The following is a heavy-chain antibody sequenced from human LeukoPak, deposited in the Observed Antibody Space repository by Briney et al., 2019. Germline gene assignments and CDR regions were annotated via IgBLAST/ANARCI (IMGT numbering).Heavy chain of an antibody. V-gene: IGHV3-21*01. J-gene: IGHJ5*02. CDR2: ISSSSSYI. D-gene: IGHD6-19*01. CDR3: ASETGSGWYYGGWFDP. CDR1: GFTFSSYS. Sequence: GGSLRLSCAASGFTFSSYSMNWVRQAPGKGLEWVSSISSSSSYIYYADSVKGRFTISRDNAKNSLYLQMNSLRAEDTAVYYCASETGSGWYYGGWFDPWGQGTLVTVSS.